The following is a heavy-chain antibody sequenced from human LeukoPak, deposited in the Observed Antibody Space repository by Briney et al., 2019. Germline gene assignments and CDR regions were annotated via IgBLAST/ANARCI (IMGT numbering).Heavy chain of an antibody. V-gene: IGHV6-1*01. CDR1: GDSFSSNSAA. CDR3: ARDYGDYSLGPRTHNWFDP. J-gene: IGHJ5*02. D-gene: IGHD4-17*01. CDR2: TYYRSKWYN. Sequence: SQTLSLTCAFSGDSFSSNSAAWNWIRQSPSRGLEWLGRTYYRSKWYNDYAVSVKSRITINPDTSKNQFSLQLNSVTPEDTAVYYCARDYGDYSLGPRTHNWFDPWGQGTLVTVSS.